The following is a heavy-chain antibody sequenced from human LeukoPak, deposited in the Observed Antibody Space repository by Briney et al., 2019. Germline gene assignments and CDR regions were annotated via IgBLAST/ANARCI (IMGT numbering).Heavy chain of an antibody. J-gene: IGHJ4*02. CDR2: IYYSGST. CDR3: ARDANDYFDY. Sequence: SETLSLTCTVSAGSISSYYWSWIRQPPGKGLEWIGYIYYSGSTNYNPSLKSRVTISVDTSKNQFSLKLSSVTAAVTAVYYRARDANDYFDYWGQGTLVTVSS. V-gene: IGHV4-59*01. CDR1: AGSISSYY.